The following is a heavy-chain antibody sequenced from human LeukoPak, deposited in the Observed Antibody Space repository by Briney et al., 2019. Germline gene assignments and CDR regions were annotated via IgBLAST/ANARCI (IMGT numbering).Heavy chain of an antibody. V-gene: IGHV4-59*01. CDR3: ARVTGATGDFDY. D-gene: IGHD2-21*02. CDR1: GGSISSYY. J-gene: IGHJ4*02. CDR2: IYTSGST. Sequence: ETLSLTCTVSGGSISSYYWSWIRQPPGKGLEWIGYIYTSGSTNYNPSLKSRVTMSVDTSKNQFSLKLSSVTAADTAVYYCARVTGATGDFDYWGQGTLVTVSS.